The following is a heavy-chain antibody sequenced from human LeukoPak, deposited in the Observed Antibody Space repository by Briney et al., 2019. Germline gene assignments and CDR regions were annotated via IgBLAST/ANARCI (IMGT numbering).Heavy chain of an antibody. V-gene: IGHV3-30*04. D-gene: IGHD3-10*01. CDR1: GFTFNKYA. CDR2: ISHDRTNE. CDR3: ARGLLYIDY. Sequence: GGSLRLSCAASGFTFNKYAIHWVRQAPGKGLEWVAVISHDRTNENSADSVKGRLTISRDNSKNTVYLQMNSLRAEDTALHYCARGLLYIDYWGQGTLVTVSS. J-gene: IGHJ4*02.